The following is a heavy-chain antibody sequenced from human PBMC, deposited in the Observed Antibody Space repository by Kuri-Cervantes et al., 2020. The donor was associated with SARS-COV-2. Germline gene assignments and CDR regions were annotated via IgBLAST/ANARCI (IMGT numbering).Heavy chain of an antibody. CDR2: ISYDGSNK. V-gene: IGHV3-30-3*01. CDR1: GFTFSSYA. D-gene: IGHD5-12*01. Sequence: GESLKISCAASGFTFSSYAMHWVRQAPGKGLEWVAVISYDGSNKYYADSVKGRFTISRDNAKNSLYLQMNSLRDDDTAVYFCARDIYSGWSGLWGFDLWGQGTMVTVSS. CDR3: ARDIYSGWSGLWGFDL. J-gene: IGHJ3*01.